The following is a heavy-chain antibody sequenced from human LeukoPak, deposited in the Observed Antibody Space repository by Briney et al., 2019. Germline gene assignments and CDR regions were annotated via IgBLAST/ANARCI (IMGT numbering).Heavy chain of an antibody. CDR2: IYYSGST. V-gene: IGHV4-59*08. Sequence: SETLSLTCTVSGGSISSYYWSWIRQPPGKGLEWIGYIYYSGSTNYNPSLKSRVTISVDTSKNQFSLKLSSVTAAGTAVYYCARGGPRDSGSYYYFDYWGQGTLVTVSS. D-gene: IGHD3-10*01. CDR3: ARGGPRDSGSYYYFDY. J-gene: IGHJ4*02. CDR1: GGSISSYY.